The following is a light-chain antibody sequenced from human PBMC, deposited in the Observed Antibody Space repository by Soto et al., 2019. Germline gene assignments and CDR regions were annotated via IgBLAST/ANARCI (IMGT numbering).Light chain of an antibody. J-gene: IGLJ1*01. V-gene: IGLV1-40*01. CDR2: GNS. CDR3: QSYDSSLSGYV. Sequence: QPVLTQPPSVSGAPGQRVTISCTGSSSNIGAGYDVHWYQQLPGTAPKLLIYGNSNRPSGVPDRFSGSKSGTSASLAITGLQAECEADYYCQSYDSSLSGYVFGTGTKLTVL. CDR1: SSNIGAGYD.